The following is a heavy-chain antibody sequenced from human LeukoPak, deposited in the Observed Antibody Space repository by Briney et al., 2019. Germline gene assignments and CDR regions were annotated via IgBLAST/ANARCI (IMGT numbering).Heavy chain of an antibody. D-gene: IGHD3-16*01. Sequence: GESLKISCKGSGYRFTNYWIGWVRQMPGKGLEWMGIIHPGDSDTRYSPSFQGQVTISADKSISTAYLQWSSLKASDTAMYYCAIFDFLFGEIDNWFDPWGQGTQVTVSS. J-gene: IGHJ5*02. CDR3: AIFDFLFGEIDNWFDP. CDR1: GYRFTNYW. V-gene: IGHV5-51*01. CDR2: IHPGDSDT.